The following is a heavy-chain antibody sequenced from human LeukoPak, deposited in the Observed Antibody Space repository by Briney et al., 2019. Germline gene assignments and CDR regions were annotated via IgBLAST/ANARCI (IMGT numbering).Heavy chain of an antibody. CDR1: GFTFSSYS. CDR2: ISSSSSTI. J-gene: IGHJ4*02. V-gene: IGHV3-48*01. CDR3: ARDGIAAAGTDREDY. D-gene: IGHD6-13*01. Sequence: GGSLRLSCAASGFTFSSYSMNWVRQAPGKGLEWVSYISSSSSTIYYADSVKGRFTISRDNAKNSLYLQMNSLRAEDTAVYYCARDGIAAAGTDREDYWGQGTLVTVSS.